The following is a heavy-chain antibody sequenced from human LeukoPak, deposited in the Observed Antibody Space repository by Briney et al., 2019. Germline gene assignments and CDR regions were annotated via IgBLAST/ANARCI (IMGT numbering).Heavy chain of an antibody. Sequence: KPGGSLRLSCAASGFTFSSYSMNWVRQAPGKGLEWVSSISSSSSYIYYADSVKGRFTISRDNAKNSLYLQMNSLRAEDTAVYYCARDYTNPNFYDFWSGQSTGMDVWGQGTTVTVSS. V-gene: IGHV3-21*01. J-gene: IGHJ6*02. CDR3: ARDYTNPNFYDFWSGQSTGMDV. D-gene: IGHD3-3*01. CDR1: GFTFSSYS. CDR2: ISSSSSYI.